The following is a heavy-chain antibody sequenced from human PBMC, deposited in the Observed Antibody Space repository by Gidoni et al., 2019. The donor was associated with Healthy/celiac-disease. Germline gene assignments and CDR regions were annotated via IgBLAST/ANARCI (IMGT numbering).Heavy chain of an antibody. J-gene: IGHJ6*02. Sequence: QVQLVESGGGVVQPGRSLRLSCAASGFTFSSYGMHWVRQAPGKGLEWVAVISYDGSNKYYADSVKGRFTISRDNSKNTLYLQMNSLRAEDTAVYYCAKGTAMVPWYYYYGMDVWGQGTTVTVSS. CDR2: ISYDGSNK. CDR1: GFTFSSYG. V-gene: IGHV3-30*18. CDR3: AKGTAMVPWYYYYGMDV. D-gene: IGHD5-18*01.